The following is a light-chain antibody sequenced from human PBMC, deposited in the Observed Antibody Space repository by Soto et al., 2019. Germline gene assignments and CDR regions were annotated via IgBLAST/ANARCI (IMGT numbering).Light chain of an antibody. CDR1: QSVSSN. CDR2: GAS. Sequence: EIVMTQSPATLSVSPGERATLSCRASQSVSSNLAWYQQKPGQAPRLLIYGASTRATGIPARSSGSVSGTEFTLTISSLQSEDFAVYYCQQYNNWPPTFGQGTKVEIK. CDR3: QQYNNWPPT. V-gene: IGKV3-15*01. J-gene: IGKJ1*01.